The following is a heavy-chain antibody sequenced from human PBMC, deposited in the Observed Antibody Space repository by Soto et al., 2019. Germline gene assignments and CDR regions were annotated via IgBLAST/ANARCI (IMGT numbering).Heavy chain of an antibody. CDR2: ISGSGGST. Sequence: GGSLRLSCAASGFTFSSYAMSWVRQAPGKGLEWVSAISGSGGSTYYADSVKGRFTISRDNSKNTLYLQMNSLTAEDTAVYFCAKEPYNWSYYFDYWGQGTLVTVSS. D-gene: IGHD1-20*01. V-gene: IGHV3-23*01. CDR1: GFTFSSYA. CDR3: AKEPYNWSYYFDY. J-gene: IGHJ4*02.